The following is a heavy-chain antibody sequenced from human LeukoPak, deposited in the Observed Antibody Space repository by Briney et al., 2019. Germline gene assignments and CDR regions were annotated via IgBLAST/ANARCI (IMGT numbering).Heavy chain of an antibody. D-gene: IGHD6-19*01. CDR3: AKSRYTRGWFNY. CDR2: IGASGGST. Sequence: GGSLRLSCAASGFSFSTYAMNWVRQAPGKGLEWVSIIGASGGSTYYADSVKGRFTISRDNSKNTLYLQMSSLRAEDTAVYYCAKSRYTRGWFNYWGQGTLVTVSS. CDR1: GFSFSTYA. J-gene: IGHJ4*02. V-gene: IGHV3-23*01.